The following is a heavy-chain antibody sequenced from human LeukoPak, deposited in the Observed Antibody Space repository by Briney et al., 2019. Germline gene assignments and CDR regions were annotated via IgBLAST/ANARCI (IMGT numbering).Heavy chain of an antibody. D-gene: IGHD3-9*01. CDR3: ARFDYDILTGSLDY. Sequence: ASVKVSCKASGYTFTSYAMNWVRQAPGQGLEWMGWINTNTGNPTYAQCFTGRFVFSLDTSVSTAYLQISSLKAEDTAVYYCARFDYDILTGSLDYWGQGTLVTVSS. J-gene: IGHJ4*02. CDR1: GYTFTSYA. CDR2: INTNTGNP. V-gene: IGHV7-4-1*02.